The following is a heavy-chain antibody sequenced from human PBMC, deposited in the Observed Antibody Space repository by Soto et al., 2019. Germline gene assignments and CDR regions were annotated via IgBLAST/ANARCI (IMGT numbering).Heavy chain of an antibody. V-gene: IGHV3-30*18. J-gene: IGHJ4*02. D-gene: IGHD3-3*01. CDR1: GFTFSSYG. CDR3: AKEVRITIFGVVILPLDY. CDR2: ISYDGSNK. Sequence: QVQLVESGGGVVQPGRSLRLSCAASGFTFSSYGMHWVRQAPGKGLEWVAVISYDGSNKYYADSVKGRFTISRDNSQNTLYLQMNSLRAEDTAVYYCAKEVRITIFGVVILPLDYWGQGTLVTVSS.